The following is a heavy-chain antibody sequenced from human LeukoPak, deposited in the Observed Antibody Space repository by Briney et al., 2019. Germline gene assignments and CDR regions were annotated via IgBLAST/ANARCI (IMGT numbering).Heavy chain of an antibody. Sequence: PGGSLRLSCVVSGFTVNRCWMNWVRQAPGKGLEWVAHINPDGRDTYYVDSVKGRFTISRDNAQNSMYLQMNSLRVEDTAVYYCTSWGDTTAEYFQRWGQGTLVTVSS. J-gene: IGHJ1*01. V-gene: IGHV3-7*01. CDR3: TSWGDTTAEYFQR. CDR2: INPDGRDT. CDR1: GFTVNRCW. D-gene: IGHD2-21*02.